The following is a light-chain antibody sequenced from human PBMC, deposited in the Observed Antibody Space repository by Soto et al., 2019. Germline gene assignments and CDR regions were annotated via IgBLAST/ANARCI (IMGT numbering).Light chain of an antibody. CDR3: QQSYSTPRT. V-gene: IGKV1-39*01. J-gene: IGKJ1*01. CDR2: AAS. Sequence: DIQMTQSPSSLSASVGYRVTITCQASQDISNYLNWYQQKPGKAPKLLIYAASSLQSGVPSRFSGSGSGTDFTLTISSLQPEDFATYYCQQSYSTPRTFGQGTKVDI. CDR1: QDISNY.